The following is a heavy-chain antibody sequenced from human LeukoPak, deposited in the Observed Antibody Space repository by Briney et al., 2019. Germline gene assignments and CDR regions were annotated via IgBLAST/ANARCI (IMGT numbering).Heavy chain of an antibody. D-gene: IGHD6-19*01. V-gene: IGHV1-18*04. Sequence: ASVKVSCKASGYTFTGYYVHWVRQAPGQGLEWMGWISTYNGYSKYAQNLQGRVTMTADTSTTTAYMELSSLRSDDTAVYYCAKNSSGGYSDYWGQGTLVTVSS. CDR2: ISTYNGYS. CDR1: GYTFTGYY. J-gene: IGHJ4*02. CDR3: AKNSSGGYSDY.